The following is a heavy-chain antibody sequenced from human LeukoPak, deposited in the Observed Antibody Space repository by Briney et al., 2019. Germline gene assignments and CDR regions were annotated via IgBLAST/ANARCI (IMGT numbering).Heavy chain of an antibody. V-gene: IGHV3-23*01. Sequence: GGSLRLSCAASGFTFSSYAMSWVRQAPGKGLEWVSAISGSGGSTYYADSVKGRFTISRDNSKNTLYLQMNSLRAEDTAVYYCAKDPIPRLYTTEDDILTGYYLYYFDYWGQGTLVTVSS. CDR2: ISGSGGST. CDR1: GFTFSSYA. J-gene: IGHJ4*02. CDR3: AKDPIPRLYTTEDDILTGYYLYYFDY. D-gene: IGHD3-9*01.